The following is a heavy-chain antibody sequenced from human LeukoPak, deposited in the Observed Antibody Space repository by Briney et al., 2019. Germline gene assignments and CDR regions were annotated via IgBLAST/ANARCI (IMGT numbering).Heavy chain of an antibody. CDR1: GGTFSSYA. CDR2: IIPIFGTA. CDR3: ARTSGDIVATMKDDY. V-gene: IGHV1-69*13. J-gene: IGHJ4*02. D-gene: IGHD5-12*01. Sequence: SVKVSCKASGGTFSSYAISWVRQAPGQGLEWMGGIIPIFGTANYAQKFQGRVTISADESTSTAYMELSSLRSEDTAVYYCARTSGDIVATMKDDYWGQGTLVTVSS.